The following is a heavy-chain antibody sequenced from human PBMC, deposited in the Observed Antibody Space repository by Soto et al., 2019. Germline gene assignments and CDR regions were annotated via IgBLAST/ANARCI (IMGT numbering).Heavy chain of an antibody. J-gene: IGHJ4*02. CDR2: IIHIFGTA. V-gene: IGHV1-69*13. D-gene: IGHD2-2*01. Sequence: APVKVSCKASGGTFSSYAISWVRQAPGQGLEWMGGIIHIFGTANYAQKFQGRVTITADESTSTAYMELSSLRSEDTAVYYCARDSSAAVGDYWGQGTLVTVSS. CDR1: GGTFSSYA. CDR3: ARDSSAAVGDY.